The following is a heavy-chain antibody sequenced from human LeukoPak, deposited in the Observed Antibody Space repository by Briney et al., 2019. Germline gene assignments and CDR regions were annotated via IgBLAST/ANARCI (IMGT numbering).Heavy chain of an antibody. CDR2: IYYSGST. V-gene: IGHV4-61*08. CDR3: ARRRMNSSGHDY. J-gene: IGHJ4*02. D-gene: IGHD6-19*01. Sequence: SETLSLTCTVSGGSISSGDYYWSWIRQPPGKGLEWIGYIYYSGSTNYNPSLKSRVTISVDTSKNQFSLKLSSVTAADTAVYYCARRRMNSSGHDYWGQGTLVTVSS. CDR1: GGSISSGDYY.